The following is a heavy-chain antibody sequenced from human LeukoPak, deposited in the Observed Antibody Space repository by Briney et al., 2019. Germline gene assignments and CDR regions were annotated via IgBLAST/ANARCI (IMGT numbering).Heavy chain of an antibody. CDR2: ISSSSSTI. J-gene: IGHJ4*02. V-gene: IGHV3-48*04. CDR1: GFTFSSYS. D-gene: IGHD1-26*01. Sequence: PGGSLRLSCAASGFTFSSYSMNWVRQAPGKGLEWVSYISSSSSTIYYADSVKGRFTISRDNAKNSLYLQMNSLRAEDTAVYYCARDFAGGSWGQGTLVTVSS. CDR3: ARDFAGGS.